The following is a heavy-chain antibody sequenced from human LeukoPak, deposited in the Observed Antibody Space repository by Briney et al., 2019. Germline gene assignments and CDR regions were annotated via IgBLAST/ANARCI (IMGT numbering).Heavy chain of an antibody. J-gene: IGHJ5*02. CDR2: IWYDGTNK. Sequence: PGRALSLSCAASGFAFSSFGMHGVRQAPGKGLEGVAVIWYDGTNKYYADSVKGRFTISRDNSKNTLYLQMNSLRAEDTAVYYCARATVTRWFDPWGQGTLVTVSS. D-gene: IGHD4-17*01. CDR1: GFAFSSFG. V-gene: IGHV3-33*01. CDR3: ARATVTRWFDP.